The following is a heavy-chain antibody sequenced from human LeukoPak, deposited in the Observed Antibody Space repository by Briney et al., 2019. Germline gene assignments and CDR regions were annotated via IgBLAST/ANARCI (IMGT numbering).Heavy chain of an antibody. V-gene: IGHV4-31*03. CDR3: ARDRHYYDSSGQNYFDY. Sequence: PSQTLSLTCTVSGGSISSGDYYWSWIRQHPGKGLEWIGYIYYSGSTYYNPSLKSRVTISVDTSKNQFSLKLSSVTAADTAVYYCARDRHYYDSSGQNYFDYWGQGTLVTVSS. CDR1: GGSISSGDYY. D-gene: IGHD3-22*01. J-gene: IGHJ4*02. CDR2: IYYSGST.